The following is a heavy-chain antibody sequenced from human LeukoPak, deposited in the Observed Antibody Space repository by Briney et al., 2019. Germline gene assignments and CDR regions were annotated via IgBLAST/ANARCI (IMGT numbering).Heavy chain of an antibody. CDR2: IYTSGST. CDR1: GGSISSGSYY. Sequence: SETLSLTCTVSGGSISSGSYYWSWIRQPAGKGLEWIGRIYTSGSTNYNPSLKSRVTISVDTSKNQFSLTLTSVIAADTAVYYCASSDGNWFDPWGQGTLVTVSS. J-gene: IGHJ5*02. V-gene: IGHV4-61*02. D-gene: IGHD1-26*01. CDR3: ASSDGNWFDP.